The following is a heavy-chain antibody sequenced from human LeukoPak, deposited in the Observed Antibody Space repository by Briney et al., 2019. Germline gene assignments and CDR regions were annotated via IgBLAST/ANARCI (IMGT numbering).Heavy chain of an antibody. CDR3: ASPSRGSAAEDY. D-gene: IGHD6-13*01. CDR1: GFTFSDYY. J-gene: IGHJ4*02. V-gene: IGHV3-11*01. CDR2: ISSSGSTI. Sequence: PGGSLRLSCAASGFTFSDYYMSWIRQAPGKGLEWVSYISSSGSTIYYADSVKGRFTISRDNAKNSLYLQTNSLRAEDTAVYYCASPSRGSAAEDYWGQGTLVTVSS.